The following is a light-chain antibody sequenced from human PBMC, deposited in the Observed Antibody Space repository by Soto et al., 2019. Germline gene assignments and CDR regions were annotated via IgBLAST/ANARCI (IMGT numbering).Light chain of an antibody. CDR3: QQRSNWPPYT. J-gene: IGKJ5*01. V-gene: IGKV3-15*01. Sequence: EILMTHSPATLSMSPGERATLSCRASQSVSSNLAWYQQKPGQAPRLLIYGASTRATGIPARFSGSGSGTEFTLTISSLQSEDFAVYYCQQRSNWPPYTFGQGTRLEIK. CDR1: QSVSSN. CDR2: GAS.